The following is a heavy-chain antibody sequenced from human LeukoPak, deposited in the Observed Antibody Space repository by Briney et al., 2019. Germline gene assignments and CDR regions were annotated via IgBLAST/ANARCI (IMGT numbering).Heavy chain of an antibody. V-gene: IGHV4-39*07. Sequence: SETLSLTCTVSGGSISSSSYSWSWIRQPPGKGLEWIGEINHSGSTNYNPSLKSRVTISVDTSKNQFSLKLSSVTAADTAVYYCARRPYSSSWQTFRFDYWGQGTLVTVSS. CDR2: INHSGST. CDR3: ARRPYSSSWQTFRFDY. J-gene: IGHJ4*02. D-gene: IGHD6-13*01. CDR1: GGSISSSSYS.